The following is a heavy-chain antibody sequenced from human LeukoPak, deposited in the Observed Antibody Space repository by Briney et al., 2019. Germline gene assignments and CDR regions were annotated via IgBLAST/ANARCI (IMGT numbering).Heavy chain of an antibody. CDR3: AKMCSSTSCYKNY. CDR1: GFTFSSYA. CDR2: ISGSGGST. J-gene: IGHJ4*02. Sequence: GGSLRLSCAASGFTFSSYAMSWVRQAPGKGLEWVSAISGSGGSTYYADSVKGRFTISRDNSKNMLYLQMNSLRAEDTAVYYCAKMCSSTSCYKNYWGQGTLVTVSS. V-gene: IGHV3-23*01. D-gene: IGHD2-2*02.